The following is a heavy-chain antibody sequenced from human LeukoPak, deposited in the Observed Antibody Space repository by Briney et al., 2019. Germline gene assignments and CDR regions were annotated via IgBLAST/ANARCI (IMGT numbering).Heavy chain of an antibody. CDR1: GFTFSSYE. J-gene: IGHJ4*02. CDR3: ARGEIVGALY. V-gene: IGHV3-48*03. CDR2: ISSSGSTI. D-gene: IGHD1-26*01. Sequence: PGGSLRLSCAASGFTFSSYEMNWVRQAPGKGLEWVSYISSSGSTIYYADSVKGRFTISRDNAKNSLYLQMNSLRVEDTAVYYCARGEIVGALYWGQGTLVTVSP.